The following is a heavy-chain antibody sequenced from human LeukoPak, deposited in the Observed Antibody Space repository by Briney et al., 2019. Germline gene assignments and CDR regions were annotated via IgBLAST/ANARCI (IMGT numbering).Heavy chain of an antibody. CDR2: IYYSGST. CDR3: ARGGGYYGSGSYYNGVLDY. J-gene: IGHJ4*02. D-gene: IGHD3-10*01. CDR1: XGSISSHY. V-gene: IGHV4-59*11. Sequence: SETLSLTCTVSXGSISSHYWSWIRQPPGKGLEWIGYIYYSGSTNYNPSLKSRVTISVDTSKNQFSLKLSSVTAADTAVYYCARGGGYYGSGSYYNGVLDYWGQGALVTVSS.